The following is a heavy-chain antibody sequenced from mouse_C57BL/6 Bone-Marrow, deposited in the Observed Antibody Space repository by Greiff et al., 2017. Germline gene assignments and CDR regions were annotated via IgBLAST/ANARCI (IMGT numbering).Heavy chain of an antibody. V-gene: IGHV1-81*01. CDR1: GYTFTSYG. CDR2: IYPRSGNT. D-gene: IGHD1-1*01. Sequence: QVQLQQSGAELARPGASVKLSCKASGYTFTSYGISWVKQRTGQGLEWIGEIYPRSGNTYYNEKFKGKATLTADKSSSTAYMELRSLTSEDSAVYFCASFYYYGSSYDYGGQGTTLTVSS. J-gene: IGHJ2*01. CDR3: ASFYYYGSSYDY.